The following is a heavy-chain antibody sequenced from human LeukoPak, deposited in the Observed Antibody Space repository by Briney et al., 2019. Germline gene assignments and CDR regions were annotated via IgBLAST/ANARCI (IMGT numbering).Heavy chain of an antibody. V-gene: IGHV3-30-3*01. CDR3: ARVAQGPHYFDY. CDR2: MSYDGSNK. Sequence: GSLRLSCAASGFTFSTYAMHWVRQAPGKGLEWVAVMSYDGSNKYYADSVKGRFTISRDNSKSTLYLQMNSLRAEDTAVYYCARVAQGPHYFDYWGQGTLVTVSS. CDR1: GFTFSTYA. J-gene: IGHJ4*02.